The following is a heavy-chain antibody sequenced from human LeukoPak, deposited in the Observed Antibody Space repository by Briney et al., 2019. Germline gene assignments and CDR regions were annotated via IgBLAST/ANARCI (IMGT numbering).Heavy chain of an antibody. J-gene: IGHJ6*02. V-gene: IGHV4-31*03. CDR1: GGSISSGGYY. CDR2: IYYSGST. Sequence: SQTLSLTCTVSGGSISSGGYYWSWIRQHPGKGLEWIGYIYYSGSTYYNPSLKSRVTISADTSKNQFSLKLSSVTAADTAVYYCARDNIELAPFYYYYGMDVWGQGTTVTVSS. D-gene: IGHD6-6*01. CDR3: ARDNIELAPFYYYYGMDV.